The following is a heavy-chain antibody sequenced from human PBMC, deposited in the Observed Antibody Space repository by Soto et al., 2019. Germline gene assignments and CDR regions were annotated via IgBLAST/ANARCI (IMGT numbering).Heavy chain of an antibody. Sequence: EVQLLESGGALVQPGGSLRLSCAVSGFTFSSYAMSWVREAPGKGLEWVCAISGSGGSTYHADSVKGRFTISHDNSKNPLYHQMNSLRAEDTAVYYCAKELGDTIVPGFIMFDYCCQGTLDNLSS. CDR3: AKELGDTIVPGFIMFDY. D-gene: IGHD3-10*01. CDR2: ISGSGGST. CDR1: GFTFSSYA. V-gene: IGHV3-23*01. J-gene: IGHJ4*02.